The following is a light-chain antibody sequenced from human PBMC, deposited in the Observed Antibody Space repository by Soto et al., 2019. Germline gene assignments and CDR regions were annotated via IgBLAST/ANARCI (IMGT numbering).Light chain of an antibody. V-gene: IGLV2-23*02. CDR3: CSYASSGIS. CDR2: EVT. CDR1: SSNVGSYNL. J-gene: IGLJ3*02. Sequence: QSVLTQPASVSGSPGQSITISCTGTSSNVGSYNLVSWYQHHPGKAPKLMIYEVTKRPSGVSNRFSGSKSGNTASLTISGLQDEDEADYYCCSYASSGISFGGGTKLTVL.